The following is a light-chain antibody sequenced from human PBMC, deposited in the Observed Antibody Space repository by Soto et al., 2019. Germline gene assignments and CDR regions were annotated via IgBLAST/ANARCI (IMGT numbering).Light chain of an antibody. CDR1: QSVSSN. CDR2: GAS. Sequence: ETVVTQSAATLSVSPGERATLSCRASQSVSSNLAWYQQKPGQAPRVLIYGASTRATGIPARFSGSGSGTEFTLTISSLQSEDFALYFCQQYNDYWTFGQGTKVDIK. V-gene: IGKV3-15*01. J-gene: IGKJ1*01. CDR3: QQYNDYWT.